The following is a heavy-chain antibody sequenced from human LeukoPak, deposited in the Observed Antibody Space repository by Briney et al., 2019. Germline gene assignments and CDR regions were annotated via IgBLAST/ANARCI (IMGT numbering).Heavy chain of an antibody. CDR2: IYYSGST. Sequence: PSETLSLTCTVSGGSISSSSYYWGWIRQPPGKGLEWIGSIYYSGSTYYNPSLKSRVTISVDTSKNQFSLKLSSVTAADTAVYYCARRYSSSWPYYFDYWGQGTLVTVSS. D-gene: IGHD6-13*01. J-gene: IGHJ4*02. V-gene: IGHV4-39*01. CDR3: ARRYSSSWPYYFDY. CDR1: GGSISSSSYY.